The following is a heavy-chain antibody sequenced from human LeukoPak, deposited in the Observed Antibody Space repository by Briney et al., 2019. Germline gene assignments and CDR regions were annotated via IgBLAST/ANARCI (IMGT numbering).Heavy chain of an antibody. CDR3: MGESGAFCLFGY. CDR2: ISLTVET. Sequence: SETLSVTCDVSCSSISSTNWWLCVRQPPGQGLEWIGEISLTVETNYNPSLNGRGTILLYETSNHLSLVLTLVTARDKAICYLMGESGAFCLFGYWGQGTLVIVPP. D-gene: IGHD1-26*01. V-gene: IGHV4/OR15-8*02. CDR1: CSSISSTNW. J-gene: IGHJ4*02.